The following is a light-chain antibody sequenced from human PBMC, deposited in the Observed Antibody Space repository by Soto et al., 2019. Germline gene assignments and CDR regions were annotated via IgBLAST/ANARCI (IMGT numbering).Light chain of an antibody. CDR3: QQYNNWPPYT. V-gene: IGKV3-15*01. CDR2: GAS. CDR1: RSVSSN. J-gene: IGKJ2*01. Sequence: EIVMTQSPATLSVSPGERATLSCRASRSVSSNLAWYQQKPGQAPRLLISGASTRATGIPARFSGSGSGTEFTLTISSLPSEDFAVYYCQQYNNWPPYTFGQGTKLEIK.